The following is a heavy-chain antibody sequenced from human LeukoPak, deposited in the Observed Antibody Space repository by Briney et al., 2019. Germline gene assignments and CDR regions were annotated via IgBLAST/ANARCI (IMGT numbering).Heavy chain of an antibody. CDR2: IRGSGDNT. V-gene: IGHV3-23*01. CDR1: GFTFSSYG. D-gene: IGHD3-10*01. J-gene: IGHJ4*02. CDR3: AKGGVLRGVPYFDY. Sequence: PGGSLRLSCAASGFTFSSYGMSWVRQAPGKGLEWVSAIRGSGDNTYYADSVRGRFTISRDNSKSTLYVQMNSLRAGDTAVYYCAKGGVLRGVPYFDYWGQGTLVTVSS.